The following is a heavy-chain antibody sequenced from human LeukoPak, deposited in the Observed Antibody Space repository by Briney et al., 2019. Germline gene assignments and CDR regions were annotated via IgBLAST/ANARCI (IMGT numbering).Heavy chain of an antibody. Sequence: SETLSLTCTVSGYSISSGYYWGWIRQPPGKGLEWIGSIYHSGSTYYNPSLKSRVTISVDTSKNQFSLKLSSVTAADTAVYYCARGVLSGTRDYWGQGTLVTVSS. V-gene: IGHV4-38-2*02. CDR1: GYSISSGYY. CDR2: IYHSGST. CDR3: ARGVLSGTRDY. D-gene: IGHD3-10*01. J-gene: IGHJ4*02.